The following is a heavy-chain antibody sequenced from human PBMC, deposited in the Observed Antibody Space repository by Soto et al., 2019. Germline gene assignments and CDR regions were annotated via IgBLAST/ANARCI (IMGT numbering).Heavy chain of an antibody. Sequence: GGSLRLSCSASGFTFSIYAMHWVRQNPGKGLEYVSSISTNGGSTHYADSVKGRFTISRDNSKNTQYLQMSSLRADDTAVYYCVKGEYYYDSSGYYPFDYWGQGTLVTVSS. D-gene: IGHD3-22*01. CDR2: ISTNGGST. CDR3: VKGEYYYDSSGYYPFDY. V-gene: IGHV3-64D*06. J-gene: IGHJ4*02. CDR1: GFTFSIYA.